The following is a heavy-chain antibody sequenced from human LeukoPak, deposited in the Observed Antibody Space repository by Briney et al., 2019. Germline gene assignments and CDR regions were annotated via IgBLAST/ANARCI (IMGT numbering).Heavy chain of an antibody. Sequence: GGSLRLSCAVPGFTVSNNYMSWVRQAPGKGLEWVSVIYTLGSAYYADSVKGRFTISRDNSKNTLYLQMNSLRAEDTGVYYCARGHVASWIPGEWGQGTLVTVSS. CDR1: GFTVSNNY. D-gene: IGHD5-18*01. V-gene: IGHV3-66*01. CDR2: IYTLGSA. CDR3: ARGHVASWIPGE. J-gene: IGHJ4*02.